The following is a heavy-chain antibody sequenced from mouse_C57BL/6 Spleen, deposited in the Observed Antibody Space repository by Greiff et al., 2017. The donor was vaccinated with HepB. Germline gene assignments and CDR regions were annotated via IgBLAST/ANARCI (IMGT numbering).Heavy chain of an antibody. CDR2: IYPRSGNT. V-gene: IGHV1-81*01. CDR3: ARNVATTVVAGGAAWFAY. D-gene: IGHD1-1*01. J-gene: IGHJ3*01. Sequence: QVQLQQSGAELARPGASVKLSCKASGYTFTSYGISWVKQRTGQGLEWIGEIYPRSGNTYYNEKFKGKATLTADKSSSTAYMELRSLTSEDSAVYFCARNVATTVVAGGAAWFAYWGQGTLVTVSA. CDR1: GYTFTSYG.